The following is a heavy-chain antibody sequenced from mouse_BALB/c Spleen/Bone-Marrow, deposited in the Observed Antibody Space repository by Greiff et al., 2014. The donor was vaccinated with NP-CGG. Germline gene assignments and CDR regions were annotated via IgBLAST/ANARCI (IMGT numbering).Heavy chain of an antibody. J-gene: IGHJ4*01. Sequence: VQLKESGAELVRPGASVKISCKAFGYTFTNHHINWVKQRPGQGLDWIGYINPYNDYTSYNQKFKGKATLTVDKSSSTAYMELSSLTSEDSAVYYCARRYRYDGLGNYAMYYWGQGTSVTVSS. D-gene: IGHD2-14*01. CDR3: ARRYRYDGLGNYAMYY. CDR2: INPYNDYT. V-gene: IGHV1S45*01. CDR1: GYTFTNHH.